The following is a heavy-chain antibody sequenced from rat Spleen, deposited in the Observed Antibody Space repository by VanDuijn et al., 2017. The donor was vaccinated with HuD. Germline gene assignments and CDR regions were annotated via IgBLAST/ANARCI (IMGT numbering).Heavy chain of an antibody. CDR3: ARRRESSYDGSCGYVMEA. CDR1: GFTFSNYG. CDR2: ISPSGVST. D-gene: IGHD1-12*02. J-gene: IGHJ4*01. Sequence: EVQLVESGGGLVQPGRSLKLSCAASGFTFSNYGMHWIRQAPTKGLEWVASISPSGVSTYYRDSAKGRFTISRDNAKSTLYLQRDSLRSEDTATYYCARRRESSYDGSCGYVMEAWGQGASVTVSS. V-gene: IGHV5-19*01.